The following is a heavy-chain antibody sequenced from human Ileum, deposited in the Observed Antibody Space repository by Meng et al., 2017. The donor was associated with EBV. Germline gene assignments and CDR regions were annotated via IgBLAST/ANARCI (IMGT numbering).Heavy chain of an antibody. CDR2: IRSKSAGGTT. D-gene: IGHD3-16*01. Sequence: EVQLVESGGVLVGPGGSLRLSCAASGFTFSKVWMNWVRQTPGKGLEWVGRIRSKSAGGTTDYAAPVKGRFTISRDDSEDTLYLQMNSLKTEDTAVYYCTTWGGNWGQGTLVTVSS. CDR3: TTWGGN. CDR1: GFTFSKVW. V-gene: IGHV3-15*01. J-gene: IGHJ1*01.